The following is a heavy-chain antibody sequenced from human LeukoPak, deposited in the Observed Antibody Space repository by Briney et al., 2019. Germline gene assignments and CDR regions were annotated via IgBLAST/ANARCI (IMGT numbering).Heavy chain of an antibody. Sequence: ASVKVSCKASGYTFAGYYMHWVRQAPGQGLEWMGWINPNNGGTKYTQRFQGRVTMTRDTSISTVYMELSRLISDDTAVYYCARGRPRDPAGYCSSTSCPYYFDYWGQGTLVTVSS. CDR2: INPNNGGT. D-gene: IGHD2-2*03. CDR3: ARGRPRDPAGYCSSTSCPYYFDY. CDR1: GYTFAGYY. J-gene: IGHJ4*02. V-gene: IGHV1-2*02.